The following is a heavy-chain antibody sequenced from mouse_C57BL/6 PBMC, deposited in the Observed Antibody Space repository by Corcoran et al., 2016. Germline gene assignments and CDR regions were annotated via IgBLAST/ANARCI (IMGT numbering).Heavy chain of an antibody. CDR2: INTYSGVP. J-gene: IGHJ4*01. CDR1: GYTFTTYG. Sequence: QIQLVQSGPELKKPGETVKISCKASGYTFTTYGMSWVKQAPGKGLKWMGWINTYSGVPTYADDFKGRFAFSLETSASTAYLQINNLKNEDTATYFCARRDYGSGYAMDYWGQGTSVTVSS. CDR3: ARRDYGSGYAMDY. D-gene: IGHD1-1*01. V-gene: IGHV9-3*01.